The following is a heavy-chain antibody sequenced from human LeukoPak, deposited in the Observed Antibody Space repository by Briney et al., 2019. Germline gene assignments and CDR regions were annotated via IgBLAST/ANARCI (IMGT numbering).Heavy chain of an antibody. CDR3: ARGAYYGSETFGY. CDR1: GGSISSYY. CDR2: IYYSGST. D-gene: IGHD3-10*01. V-gene: IGHV4-59*01. Sequence: PSETLSLTCTVSGGSISSYYWSWIRQPPGKGLEWIGYIYYSGSTNYNPSLKSRVTISVDTSKNQFSLKLSSVTAADTAVYYCARGAYYGSETFGYWGQGTLVTVSS. J-gene: IGHJ4*02.